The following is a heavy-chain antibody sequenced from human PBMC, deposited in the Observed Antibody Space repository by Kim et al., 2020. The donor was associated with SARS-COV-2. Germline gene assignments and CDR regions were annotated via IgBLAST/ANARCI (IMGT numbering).Heavy chain of an antibody. CDR1: GYTFTTYA. V-gene: IGHV7-4-1*02. CDR3: ARAGITMVRGKNWFDP. Sequence: ASVKVSCKASGYTFTTYALNWVRQAPGQGLEWMGWINTNTGNPTYAQGFTGRFVFSLDTSVSTAYLQISSLKAEDTAVYYCARAGITMVRGKNWFDPWGQGTLVTVSS. J-gene: IGHJ5*02. D-gene: IGHD3-10*01. CDR2: INTNTGNP.